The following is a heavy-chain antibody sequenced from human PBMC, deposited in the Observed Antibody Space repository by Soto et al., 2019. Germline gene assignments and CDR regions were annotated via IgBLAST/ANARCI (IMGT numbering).Heavy chain of an antibody. D-gene: IGHD3-22*01. J-gene: IGHJ2*01. Sequence: QVQLVQSGAEVKKPGSSVKVSCKASGYTFTGYDMPWVRQAPGQGLEWMGWINPNSGGTNYAQKFQGRVTMTRDTAIRTASMDLSRMRYDDTAVYYCASVPIGYYDRSGPQRTGYFVLCGRVTLVTVA. V-gene: IGHV1-2*02. CDR3: ASVPIGYYDRSGPQRTGYFVL. CDR2: INPNSGGT. CDR1: GYTFTGYD.